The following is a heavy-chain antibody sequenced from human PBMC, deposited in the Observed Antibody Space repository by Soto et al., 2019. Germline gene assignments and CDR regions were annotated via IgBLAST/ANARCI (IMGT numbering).Heavy chain of an antibody. CDR2: IKQDGSEK. CDR1: GFTFSTYW. D-gene: IGHD4-4*01. J-gene: IGHJ4*02. Sequence: AGGSLRLSCEASGFTFSTYWMTWVRQAPGKGLEWVANIKQDGSEKYYVDSVKGRFTISRDNAQNSLYLQMNSLRAEDTAVYYCARGQVTDYWGQGTLVTVSS. V-gene: IGHV3-7*01. CDR3: ARGQVTDY.